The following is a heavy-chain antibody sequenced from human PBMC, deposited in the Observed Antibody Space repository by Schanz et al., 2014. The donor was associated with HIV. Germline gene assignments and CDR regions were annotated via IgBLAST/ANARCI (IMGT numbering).Heavy chain of an antibody. D-gene: IGHD6-6*01. V-gene: IGHV3-7*01. J-gene: IGHJ4*02. Sequence: EVQLLESGGGLVKPGGSLRLSCAASGFTFSSYSLNWVRQAPGKGLEWVANIKPDGSETHYMDFVKGRFIISRDNTKNTLYLHLTSLRVEDTAVYFCASAYSGSSQFENWGQGDLLTVTT. CDR2: IKPDGSET. CDR1: GFTFSSYS. CDR3: ASAYSGSSQFEN.